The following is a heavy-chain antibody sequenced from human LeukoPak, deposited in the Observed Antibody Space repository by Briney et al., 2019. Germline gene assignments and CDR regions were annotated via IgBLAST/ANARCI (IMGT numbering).Heavy chain of an antibody. V-gene: IGHV4-39*07. CDR2: IYYSGST. Sequence: SETLSLTCTVSGGSISSSSYYWGWIRQPPRKGLEWIGSIYYSGSTYYNPSLTSRVTISLDTSDNQFSLKLSSVTAADTAVYYCARERAFWDESRGYYHYHYGMDVWGQGTTVTVSS. J-gene: IGHJ6*02. CDR3: ARERAFWDESRGYYHYHYGMDV. CDR1: GGSISSSSYY. D-gene: IGHD3-22*01.